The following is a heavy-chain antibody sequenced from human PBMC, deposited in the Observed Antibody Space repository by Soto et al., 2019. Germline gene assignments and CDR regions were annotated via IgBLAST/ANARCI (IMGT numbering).Heavy chain of an antibody. CDR1: VYSFTSYW. CDR2: IDPSGSYT. D-gene: IGHD6-6*01. Sequence: PGESLKISCKCSVYSFTSYWISWVRQMPGKGLEWMGRIDPSGSYTNYSPSFQGHVTISADKSISTAYLQWSSLKASDTAMYYCARERAARLGNYYYGMDVWGQGTTVTVSS. J-gene: IGHJ6*02. CDR3: ARERAARLGNYYYGMDV. V-gene: IGHV5-10-1*01.